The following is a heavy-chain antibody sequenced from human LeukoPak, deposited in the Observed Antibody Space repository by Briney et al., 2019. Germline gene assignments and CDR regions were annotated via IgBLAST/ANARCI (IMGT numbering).Heavy chain of an antibody. D-gene: IGHD5-24*01. CDR2: INPSGGST. V-gene: IGHV1-46*01. CDR1: GYIFTSYY. J-gene: IGHJ5*02. CDR3: ARARMGDGYNS. Sequence: ASVKVSCKASGYIFTSYYMHWVRQAPGQRLEWMGIINPSGGSTSYAQKCQGRVTMTRDTSTSTVYMELSSLRSEDTAVYYCARARMGDGYNSWGQGTLVTVSS.